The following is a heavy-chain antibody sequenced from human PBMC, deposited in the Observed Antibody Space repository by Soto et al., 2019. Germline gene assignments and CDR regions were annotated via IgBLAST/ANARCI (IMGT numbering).Heavy chain of an antibody. CDR3: AKEGGYYGSGSYSVGENYYGMDV. CDR1: GFTFSSYG. CDR2: ISYDGSNK. D-gene: IGHD3-10*01. Sequence: PGGSLRLSCAASGFTFSSYGMHWVRQAPGKGLEWVAVISYDGSNKYYADSVMCRFTISRDNSKNTLYLQIYSLRAEDTAVYYCAKEGGYYGSGSYSVGENYYGMDVWGQGTTVTVSS. J-gene: IGHJ6*02. V-gene: IGHV3-30*18.